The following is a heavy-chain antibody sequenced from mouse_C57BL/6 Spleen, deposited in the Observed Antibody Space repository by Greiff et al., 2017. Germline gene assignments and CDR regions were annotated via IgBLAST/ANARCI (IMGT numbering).Heavy chain of an antibody. V-gene: IGHV1-15*01. J-gene: IGHJ3*01. Sequence: LQEPGAELVRPGASVTLSCKASGYTFTDYEMHWVKQTPVHGLEWIGAIDPETGGTAYNQKFKGKAILTAAKASSTAYMELRRLTAEDSAVCYGTRSDYSNYPWFAYWGQGTLVTVSA. CDR2: IDPETGGT. CDR1: GYTFTDYE. CDR3: TRSDYSNYPWFAY. D-gene: IGHD2-5*01.